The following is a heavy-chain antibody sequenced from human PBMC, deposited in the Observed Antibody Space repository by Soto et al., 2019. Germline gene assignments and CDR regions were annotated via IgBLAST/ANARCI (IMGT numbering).Heavy chain of an antibody. CDR2: IYYSGST. V-gene: IGHV4-39*01. Sequence: TVSGGSISSTNYYWGWIRQPPGKGLEWIGTIYYSGSTYYNPSLKSRVTIPVDTSKNQFSLRLSSVTAADTAVYYCARKDNSLDILTGYYGMWGQGTLVTVS. D-gene: IGHD3-9*01. J-gene: IGHJ4*02. CDR1: GGSISSTNYY. CDR3: ARKDNSLDILTGYYGM.